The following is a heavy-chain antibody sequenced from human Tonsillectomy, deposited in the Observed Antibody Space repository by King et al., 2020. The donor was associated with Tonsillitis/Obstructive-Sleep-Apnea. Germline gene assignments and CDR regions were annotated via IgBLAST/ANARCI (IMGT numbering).Heavy chain of an antibody. V-gene: IGHV1-2*05. D-gene: IGHD6-19*01. Sequence: QLVQSGADVKKPGASVKVSCKASGYTFTGYYMHWVRQAPGQGLEWMGRINPNSGGTNYAQKFQGRVTMTRDTSISTAYMELSRLRSDDTVVYYCAREVAGILDYFDYWGQGTLVTVSS. J-gene: IGHJ4*02. CDR1: GYTFTGYY. CDR3: AREVAGILDYFDY. CDR2: INPNSGGT.